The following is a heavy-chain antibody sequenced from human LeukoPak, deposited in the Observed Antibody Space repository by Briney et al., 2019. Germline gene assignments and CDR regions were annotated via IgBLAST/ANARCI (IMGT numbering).Heavy chain of an antibody. V-gene: IGHV3-11*06. CDR1: GFTFSDYY. J-gene: IGHJ3*02. D-gene: IGHD6-13*01. CDR3: AREDSNAFDI. Sequence: GGSLRPSCAAAGFTFSDYYMSWIRQAPGKGLEWVSYISSSSSYTNYADSVKGRFTISRDNAKNSLYLQMNSLRAEDTAVYYCAREDSNAFDIWGQGTMVTVSS. CDR2: ISSSSSYT.